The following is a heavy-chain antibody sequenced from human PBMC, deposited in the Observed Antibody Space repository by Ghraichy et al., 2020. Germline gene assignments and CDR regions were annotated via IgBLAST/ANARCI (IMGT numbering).Heavy chain of an antibody. D-gene: IGHD4-11*01. V-gene: IGHV3-66*02. CDR3: ARVEEDDYTDHFDY. CDR2: IYGGSST. J-gene: IGHJ4*02. CDR1: GFSVSRHY. Sequence: LSLTCAASGFSVSRHYMNWVRQAPGKGLEWVSVIYGGSSTHYTESVKGRFTISKDNSKNILYLQMKNLRANDTAVYFCARVEEDDYTDHFDYWGQGTLVTVSS.